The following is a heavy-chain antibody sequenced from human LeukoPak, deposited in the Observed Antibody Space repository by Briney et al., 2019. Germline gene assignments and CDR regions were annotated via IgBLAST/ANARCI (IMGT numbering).Heavy chain of an antibody. Sequence: SETLSLTCTVSGGSISSYYWSWIRQPPGKGLEWIGYIYYSGSTSYNPSLKSRVTISVDTSKNQFSLKLSSVTAADTAVYYCARDIIVVSSTYYYYYMDVWGKGTTVTVSS. CDR1: GGSISSYY. J-gene: IGHJ6*03. V-gene: IGHV4-59*01. D-gene: IGHD2-2*01. CDR3: ARDIIVVSSTYYYYYMDV. CDR2: IYYSGST.